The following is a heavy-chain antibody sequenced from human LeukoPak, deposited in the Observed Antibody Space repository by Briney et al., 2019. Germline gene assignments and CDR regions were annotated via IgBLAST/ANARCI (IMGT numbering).Heavy chain of an antibody. CDR1: GYTFTGYY. Sequence: GASVKVSCKASGYTFTGYYMHWVRQAPGQGLEWMGWINPNSGGTNYAQKFQGRVTMTRDTSISTAYMELSRLRSDDTAVYYCARSRITMVRGVIKEIGYWGHGTLVTVSS. V-gene: IGHV1-2*02. CDR2: INPNSGGT. CDR3: ARSRITMVRGVIKEIGY. D-gene: IGHD3-10*01. J-gene: IGHJ4*01.